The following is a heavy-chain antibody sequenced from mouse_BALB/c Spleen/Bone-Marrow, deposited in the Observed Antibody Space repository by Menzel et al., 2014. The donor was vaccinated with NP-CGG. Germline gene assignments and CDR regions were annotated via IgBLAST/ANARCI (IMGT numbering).Heavy chain of an antibody. V-gene: IGHV2-6*02. Sequence: VMLVESGPGLVAPSQSLSITCTVSGFSLTSYGVHWVRQPPGKGLEWLVVIWSDGSTTYNSSLKSRLNIRKDNSKSQVFSKVNSLKTDDTAMYYCARTGTYYAMDYWGQGTSVTVSS. D-gene: IGHD4-1*01. CDR1: GFSLTSYG. J-gene: IGHJ4*01. CDR3: ARTGTYYAMDY. CDR2: IWSDGST.